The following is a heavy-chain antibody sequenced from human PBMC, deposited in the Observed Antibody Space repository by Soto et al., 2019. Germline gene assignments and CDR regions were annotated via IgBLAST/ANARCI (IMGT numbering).Heavy chain of an antibody. Sequence: SVKCSVNASGYTFSTYAISWVRQAPGQVLECMGGIIPILGTPSYAQRFQGRVTITADKSTSTAYMELSSLRSEDTAVYYCARERSRYDRSCYYRPDSW. CDR1: GYTFSTYA. V-gene: IGHV1-69*10. D-gene: IGHD3-22*01. J-gene: IGHJ5*01. CDR2: IIPILGTP. CDR3: ARERSRYDRSCYYRPDS.